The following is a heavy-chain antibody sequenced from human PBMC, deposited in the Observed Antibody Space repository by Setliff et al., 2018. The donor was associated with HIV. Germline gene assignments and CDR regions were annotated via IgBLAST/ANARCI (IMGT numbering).Heavy chain of an antibody. V-gene: IGHV4-39*01. J-gene: IGHJ4*02. Sequence: PSETLSLTCTVSGGSISSSSYYWGWIRQPPGKGLEWIGGIYYSGSTYYNPSLKSRVTISVDTSKNQFSLKLSSVTAADTTVYHCAVGGEDWGFFDYWGQGTLVTVSS. D-gene: IGHD7-27*01. CDR1: GGSISSSSYY. CDR2: IYYSGST. CDR3: AVGGEDWGFFDY.